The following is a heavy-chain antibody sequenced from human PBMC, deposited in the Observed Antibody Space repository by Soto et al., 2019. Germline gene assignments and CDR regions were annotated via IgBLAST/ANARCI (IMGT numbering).Heavy chain of an antibody. CDR3: ATGGGFIESRMVWFDP. CDR2: INHRGST. CDR1: GGSLSGSY. V-gene: IGHV4-34*01. Sequence: NPSETLSLTCAVYGGSLSGSYWSWIRQTPGKGLEWIGSINHRGSTNYNPSLRSRVTISILTSKNEFSLRLTSVTAADTAMYYCATGGGFIESRMVWFDPWGQGTLVTVSS. J-gene: IGHJ5*02. D-gene: IGHD1-26*01.